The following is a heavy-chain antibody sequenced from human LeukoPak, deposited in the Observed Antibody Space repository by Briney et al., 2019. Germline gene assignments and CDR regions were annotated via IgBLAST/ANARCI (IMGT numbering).Heavy chain of an antibody. CDR1: GFTFTSYW. CDR2: IKQDGSEK. J-gene: IGHJ4*02. V-gene: IGHV3-7*04. D-gene: IGHD3-3*01. CDR3: ARAYDFWSGYCDY. Sequence: GGSLRLPCAASGFTFTSYWMSWVRQPPGKGLECVANIKQDGSEKYYVDSVKGRFTISRDNAKNSLYLQMNSLRAEDTAVYYCARAYDFWSGYCDYWGQGTLVTVSS.